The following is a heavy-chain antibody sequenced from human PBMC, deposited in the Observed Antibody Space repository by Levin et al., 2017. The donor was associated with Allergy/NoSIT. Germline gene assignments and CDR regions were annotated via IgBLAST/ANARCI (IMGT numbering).Heavy chain of an antibody. D-gene: IGHD1-26*01. CDR3: ASPRGSYLGVAFDI. J-gene: IGHJ3*02. CDR2: ISAYNGDT. CDR1: GYTFSIFSSYG. Sequence: ASVKVSCKASGYTFSIFSSYGFSWVRQAPGHGLEWMGWISAYNGDTDYAQKFQGRLTMTTDTSTNTAYMELRSLRSDDTAVYYCASPRGSYLGVAFDIWGQGTKVTVSS. V-gene: IGHV1-18*01.